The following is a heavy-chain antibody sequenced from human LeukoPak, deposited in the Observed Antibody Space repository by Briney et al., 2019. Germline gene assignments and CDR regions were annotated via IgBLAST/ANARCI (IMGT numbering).Heavy chain of an antibody. CDR2: ISINTNT. J-gene: IGHJ4*02. D-gene: IGHD1-26*01. V-gene: IGHV3-53*01. CDR1: GIAVSGNY. Sequence: GGSLRLSCAASGIAVSGNYMSGVRQTPGKGLEWVSFISINTNTFYADSVRGRFTISRDTSKNTLLLQMNSLRDEDSAIYYCAIAQTWDGLFESWGQGTLVTVSS. CDR3: AIAQTWDGLFES.